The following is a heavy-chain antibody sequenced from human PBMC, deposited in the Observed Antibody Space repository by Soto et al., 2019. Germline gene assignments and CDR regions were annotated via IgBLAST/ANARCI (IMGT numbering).Heavy chain of an antibody. CDR3: ARVRQGD. D-gene: IGHD1-26*01. J-gene: IGHJ4*02. CDR2: IYYSGST. CDR1: GGSISSSSYY. Sequence: PSETLSLTCTVSGGSISSSSYYWGWIRQPPGKGLEWIGSIYYSGSTYYNPSLKSRVTISVDTSKNQFSLKLSSVTAADTAVYYCARVRQGDWGQGTLVTVSS. V-gene: IGHV4-39*01.